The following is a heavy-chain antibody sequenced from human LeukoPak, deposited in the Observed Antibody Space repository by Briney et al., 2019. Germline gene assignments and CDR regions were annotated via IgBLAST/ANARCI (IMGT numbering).Heavy chain of an antibody. Sequence: NPSETLSFTCTVSGGSISSYYWSWIRQPPGKGLEWIGYIYYSGSTNYNPSLKSRVTISVDTSKNQFSLKLSSVTAADTAVYYCARQIRQWGQGTLVTVSS. V-gene: IGHV4-59*08. J-gene: IGHJ4*02. CDR1: GGSISSYY. CDR3: ARQIRQ. CDR2: IYYSGST. D-gene: IGHD1-1*01.